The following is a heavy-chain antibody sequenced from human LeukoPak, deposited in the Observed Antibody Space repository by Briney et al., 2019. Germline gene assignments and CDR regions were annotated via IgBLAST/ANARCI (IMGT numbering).Heavy chain of an antibody. J-gene: IGHJ6*02. CDR2: INLSGGST. CDR1: GYTFTTYS. CDR3: VRHNHMDV. V-gene: IGHV1-46*01. Sequence: GASVKVSCKASGYTFTTYSMHWVRQAPGQGLEWMAIINLSGGSTDYTQKFQGRVTVTSDTSTSTVYMELSSLRSEDTAVYYCVRHNHMDVWGQGTTVTVSS.